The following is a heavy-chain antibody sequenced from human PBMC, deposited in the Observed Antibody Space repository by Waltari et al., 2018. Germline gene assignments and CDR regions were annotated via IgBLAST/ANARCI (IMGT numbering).Heavy chain of an antibody. CDR1: GFRYNSYN. V-gene: IGHV3-21*01. Sequence: EVQLVESGGGLVKPGGSRRLSCVASGFRYNSYNRNWVRQAPGNGMEWVSSISSSSNYIYDADSVRGRFTISRDNAKNSLYLQMNSLRAEDTAVYYCAKNFPTPYYFDYWGQGTLVTVSS. CDR2: ISSSSNYI. J-gene: IGHJ4*02. CDR3: AKNFPTPYYFDY.